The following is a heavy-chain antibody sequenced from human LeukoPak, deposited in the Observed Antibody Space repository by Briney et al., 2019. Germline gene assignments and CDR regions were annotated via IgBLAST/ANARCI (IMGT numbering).Heavy chain of an antibody. CDR3: ARARGGRSAYSGSYYRADWFDP. V-gene: IGHV1-18*01. CDR1: GYTFTSYG. J-gene: IGHJ5*02. D-gene: IGHD1-26*01. CDR2: ISAYNGNT. Sequence: GASVKVSCKASGYTFTSYGISWVRQAPGQGLEWMGWISAYNGNTNYAQRLQGRVTMTTDTSTSTAYMELRSLRSDDTAVYYCARARGGRSAYSGSYYRADWFDPWGQGTLVTVSS.